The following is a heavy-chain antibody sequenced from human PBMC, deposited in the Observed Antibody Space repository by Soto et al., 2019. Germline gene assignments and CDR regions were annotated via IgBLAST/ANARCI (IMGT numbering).Heavy chain of an antibody. CDR2: ISGSGGST. CDR3: AKARVYCSGGSCYPHFDY. V-gene: IGHV3-23*01. CDR1: GFTFSSYS. D-gene: IGHD2-15*01. J-gene: IGHJ4*02. Sequence: GGSLRLSCAASGFTFSSYSMSWVRQAPGKGLEWVSAISGSGGSTYYADSVKGRFTISRDNSKNTLYLQMNSLRAEDTAVYYCAKARVYCSGGSCYPHFDYWGQGTLVTVSS.